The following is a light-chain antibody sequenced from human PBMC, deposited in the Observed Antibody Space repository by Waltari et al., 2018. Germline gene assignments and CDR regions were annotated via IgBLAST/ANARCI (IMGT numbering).Light chain of an antibody. V-gene: IGLV4-69*01. CDR3: QTGGHGTWV. CDR2: VNSDGSY. J-gene: IGLJ3*02. Sequence: QLVLTQSPSASASLGAPVKLPCTLRSGHSTHIIDWPQQQPEKGPRYLMKVNSDGSYSKGDEIPARFSGSSSGAERYLTISSLQSEDEADYYCQTGGHGTWVFGGGTKLTVL. CDR1: SGHSTHI.